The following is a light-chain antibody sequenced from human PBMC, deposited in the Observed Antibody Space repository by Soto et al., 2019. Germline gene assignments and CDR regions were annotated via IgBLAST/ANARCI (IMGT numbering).Light chain of an antibody. CDR2: GAS. Sequence: EIVLTQSPGTLSLSPGERATLSCRASRGISSYLAWYQQKPGQAPRLLIYGASSRATGIPDRFSGSGSGTDFTLTISRLEPEDFAVYYCQQYGSSPRTFGQGTKVDTK. CDR3: QQYGSSPRT. J-gene: IGKJ1*01. CDR1: RGISSY. V-gene: IGKV3-20*01.